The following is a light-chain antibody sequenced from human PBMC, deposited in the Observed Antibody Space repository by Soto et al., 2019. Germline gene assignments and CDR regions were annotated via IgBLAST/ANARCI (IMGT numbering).Light chain of an antibody. J-gene: IGLJ2*01. CDR3: SSYTSKSSLI. V-gene: IGLV2-14*03. CDR1: SSDIGAYNY. CDR2: DVS. Sequence: QPVLTQPASVSGSPGQSITISCTGTSSDIGAYNYVSWYQQHPGKAPKLMIFDVSDRPSGVSDRFSGSKSGNTASLTISGLQPEDEAAYFCSSYTSKSSLIFGGGTKLTVL.